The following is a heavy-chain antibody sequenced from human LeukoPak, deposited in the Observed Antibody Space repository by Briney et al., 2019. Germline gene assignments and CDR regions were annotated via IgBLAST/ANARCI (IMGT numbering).Heavy chain of an antibody. V-gene: IGHV4-61*02. J-gene: IGHJ3*02. D-gene: IGHD3-22*01. CDR3: ARHPPYYYDSSGYPGDDAFDI. CDR1: GGSISSGSYY. CDR2: IYTCGST. Sequence: PSETLSLTCTVSGGSISSGSYYWSWIRQPAGKGLEWIGRIYTCGSTNYNPSLKSRVTISVDTSKNQFSLKLSSVTAADTAVYYCARHPPYYYDSSGYPGDDAFDIWGQGTMVTVSS.